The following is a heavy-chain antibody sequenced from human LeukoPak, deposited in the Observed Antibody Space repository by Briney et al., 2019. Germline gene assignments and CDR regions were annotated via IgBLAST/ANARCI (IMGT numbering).Heavy chain of an antibody. V-gene: IGHV3-74*01. CDR3: ARTTSVSYVGDAFHI. CDR2: INSDGSSA. J-gene: IGHJ3*02. Sequence: GGSLTLSCAASGFTFSDYWMHWVRQAPGKGLVWVSRINSDGSSATYADSVKGRFTISRDNAKNTLYLQMNSLRAEDTAVYYCARTTSVSYVGDAFHIWGQGTMVTVSS. D-gene: IGHD1-26*01. CDR1: GFTFSDYW.